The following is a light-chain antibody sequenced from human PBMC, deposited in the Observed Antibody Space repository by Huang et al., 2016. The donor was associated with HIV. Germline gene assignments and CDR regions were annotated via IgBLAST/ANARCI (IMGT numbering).Light chain of an antibody. Sequence: EIVMTQSPATLSVSPGERATLPCRASQSIYSNLAWYQQKPGQAPRLLIDGASTRATGIPARFSGSGSGTEFTLTISSLQSEDSAVYYCQQYKNWPLTFGGGTKVELK. CDR1: QSIYSN. CDR2: GAS. V-gene: IGKV3-15*01. CDR3: QQYKNWPLT. J-gene: IGKJ4*01.